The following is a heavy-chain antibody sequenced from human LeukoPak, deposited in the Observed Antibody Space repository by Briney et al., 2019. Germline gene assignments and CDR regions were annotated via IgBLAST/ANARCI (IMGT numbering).Heavy chain of an antibody. CDR3: ARGDSGSYYPYYYYMDV. J-gene: IGHJ6*03. D-gene: IGHD1-26*01. CDR2: IYYSGST. Sequence: SETLSLTCTVSGGSISSSSYYCGWIRQPPGKGLEWIGSIYYSGSTYYNPSLKSRVTISVDTSKNQFSLKLSSVTAADTAVYYCARGDSGSYYPYYYYMDVWGKGTTVTVSS. CDR1: GGSISSSSYY. V-gene: IGHV4-39*07.